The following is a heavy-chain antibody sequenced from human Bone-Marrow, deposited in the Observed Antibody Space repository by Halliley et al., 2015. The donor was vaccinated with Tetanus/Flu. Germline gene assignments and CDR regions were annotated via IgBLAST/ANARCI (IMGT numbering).Heavy chain of an antibody. CDR1: GFTFSHYW. CDR3: ARPSANGLDV. CDR2: IDRDGTTT. Sequence: SLRPSCEGSGFTFSHYWIHWVRQAPGKGLVWVSRIDRDGTTTAYADSVRGRFTVSRDNAKHTIYLQMNSLRAEDTALYYCARPSANGLDVWGQGTMVTVSS. V-gene: IGHV3-74*01. D-gene: IGHD1-26*01. J-gene: IGHJ6*02.